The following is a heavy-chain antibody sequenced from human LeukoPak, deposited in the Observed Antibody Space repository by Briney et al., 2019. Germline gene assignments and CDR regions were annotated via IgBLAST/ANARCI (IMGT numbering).Heavy chain of an antibody. D-gene: IGHD3-22*01. CDR2: ISGSGGST. Sequence: GGSLRLSCAASGFTFSSYAMSWVRQAPGKGLEWVSAISGSGGSTYYADSVKGRFTISRDNSKNTLYLQMNSLRAEDTAVYYCAKETYYDSSGYYYPGAFDTWGQGTMVTVSS. J-gene: IGHJ3*02. V-gene: IGHV3-23*01. CDR1: GFTFSSYA. CDR3: AKETYYDSSGYYYPGAFDT.